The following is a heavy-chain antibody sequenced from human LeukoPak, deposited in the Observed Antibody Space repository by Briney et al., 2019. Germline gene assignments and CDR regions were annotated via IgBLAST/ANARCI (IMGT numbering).Heavy chain of an antibody. V-gene: IGHV4-39*01. CDR1: GGSISSSSYY. Sequence: PSETLSLTCAVSGGSISSSSYYWGWIRQPPGKGLEWIGYIDNSGSTNYNPSLKSRVAMSVDTSKNQFSLKLSSVTAADTAVYYCARQPSGSLGDYWGQGTLVIVSS. J-gene: IGHJ4*02. CDR3: ARQPSGSLGDY. CDR2: IDNSGST. D-gene: IGHD1-26*01.